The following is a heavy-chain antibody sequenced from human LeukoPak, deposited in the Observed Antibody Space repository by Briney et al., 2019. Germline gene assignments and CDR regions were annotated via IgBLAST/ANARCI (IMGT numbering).Heavy chain of an antibody. D-gene: IGHD3-3*01. V-gene: IGHV3-23*01. CDR1: GFTFSSYA. Sequence: GGSLRLSCAASGFTFSSYAMSWVRQAPGKGLERVSAISGSGGSTYYADSVKGRFTISRDNSKNTLYLQMNSLRAEDTAVYYCAKSFMYYDFWSGYWGYFDYWGQGTLVTVSS. CDR2: ISGSGGST. CDR3: AKSFMYYDFWSGYWGYFDY. J-gene: IGHJ4*02.